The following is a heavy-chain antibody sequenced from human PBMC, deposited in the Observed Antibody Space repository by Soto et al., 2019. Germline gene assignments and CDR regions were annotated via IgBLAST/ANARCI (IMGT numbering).Heavy chain of an antibody. CDR1: GFTFSSYT. CDR3: AKDGDEAAAGYYFDY. Sequence: GGSLRLSCAASGFTFSSYTMHWVRQAPGKGLEWVAVIWYDGSNKYYADSVKGRFTISRDNSKDTLYLQMNSLRAEDTAVYYCAKDGDEAAAGYYFDYWGQGTLVTVSS. V-gene: IGHV3-30*02. J-gene: IGHJ4*02. CDR2: IWYDGSNK. D-gene: IGHD6-13*01.